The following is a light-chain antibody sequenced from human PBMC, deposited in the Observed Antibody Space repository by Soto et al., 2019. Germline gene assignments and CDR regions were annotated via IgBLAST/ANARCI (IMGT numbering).Light chain of an antibody. Sequence: QSVLTQPACVSGSPGQSITISCTGTSSDFGGYNYVSWYQRHPGKVPKLMIYEVTNRPSGVSNRFSGSKSGNTASLTISGLQAEDEADYYCSSYTTSSPYVFGNGTKLTVL. J-gene: IGLJ1*01. CDR3: SSYTTSSPYV. CDR2: EVT. V-gene: IGLV2-14*01. CDR1: SSDFGGYNY.